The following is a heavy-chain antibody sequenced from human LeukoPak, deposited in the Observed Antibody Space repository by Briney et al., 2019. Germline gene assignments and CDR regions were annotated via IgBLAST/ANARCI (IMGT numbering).Heavy chain of an antibody. Sequence: ASVKVSCKASGYTFTSYYMHWVRQAPGQGLEWMAIVNPSGGSTSYAQKFQGRVTMTRDTSTSTVYMELSSLRSEDTAVYYCARDYGSGARYDYWGQGTLVTVSS. CDR3: ARDYGSGARYDY. CDR1: GYTFTSYY. J-gene: IGHJ4*02. V-gene: IGHV1-46*01. CDR2: VNPSGGST. D-gene: IGHD3-10*01.